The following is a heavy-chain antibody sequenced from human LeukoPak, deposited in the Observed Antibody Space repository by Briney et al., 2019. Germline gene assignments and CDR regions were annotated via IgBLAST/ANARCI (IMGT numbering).Heavy chain of an antibody. CDR1: GYTFTSYG. Sequence: ASVKVSCKASGYTFTSYGISWVRQAPGQGLEWMGWISAYNGNTNYAQKLQGRVTMTTDTSTSTAFMELRSLRSDDTAVYYCARARGGSSRYYYYYMDVWGKGTTVTISS. CDR3: ARARGGSSRYYYYYMDV. D-gene: IGHD1-26*01. V-gene: IGHV1-18*01. J-gene: IGHJ6*03. CDR2: ISAYNGNT.